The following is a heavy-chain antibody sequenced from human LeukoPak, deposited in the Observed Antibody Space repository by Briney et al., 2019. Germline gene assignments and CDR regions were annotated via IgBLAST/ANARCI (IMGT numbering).Heavy chain of an antibody. CDR1: GYTFTSYG. Sequence: ASVKVSCKASGYTFTSYGISWVRQAPGQGLEWMGWISAYNGNTNYAQKLQGRVTMTTDTSTSTAFMELRSLRSDDTAVYYCARARGGSSRYYYYYMDVWGKGTTVTISS. CDR3: ARARGGSSRYYYYYMDV. D-gene: IGHD1-26*01. V-gene: IGHV1-18*01. J-gene: IGHJ6*03. CDR2: ISAYNGNT.